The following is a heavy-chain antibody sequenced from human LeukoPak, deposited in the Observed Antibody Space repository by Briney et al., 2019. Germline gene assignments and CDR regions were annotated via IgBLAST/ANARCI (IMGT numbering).Heavy chain of an antibody. CDR1: GYTFSVYH. D-gene: IGHD3-10*01. CDR3: VRGSGEPGGFDY. V-gene: IGHV1-2*02. Sequence: ASVKVSCKASGYTFSVYHIHLVRQAPGQRLEWMGWINPNSGGTKYEQQFQGRVCMTRYTSISTVYMDLGGLSSDNTAVYFCVRGSGEPGGFDYWGHGTLLTVSS. J-gene: IGHJ4*01. CDR2: INPNSGGT.